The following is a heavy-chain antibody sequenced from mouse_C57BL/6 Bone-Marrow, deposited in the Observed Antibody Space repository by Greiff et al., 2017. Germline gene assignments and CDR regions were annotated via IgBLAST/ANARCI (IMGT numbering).Heavy chain of an antibody. CDR1: GYSFTGYY. Sequence: EVQLQQSGPELVKPGASVKISCKASGYSFTGYYMNWVKQSPEKSLECIGEINPSTGGTTYNQQFKAKATLTLDKSSSTSYMQLKSLTSEDSAVYYCARSGDGYYVDYFDYWGQGTTLTVSA. CDR3: ARSGDGYYVDYFDY. V-gene: IGHV1-42*01. CDR2: INPSTGGT. D-gene: IGHD2-3*01. J-gene: IGHJ2*01.